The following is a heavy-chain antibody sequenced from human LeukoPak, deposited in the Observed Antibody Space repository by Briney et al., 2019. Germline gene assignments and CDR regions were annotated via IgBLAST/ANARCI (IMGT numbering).Heavy chain of an antibody. Sequence: GGSLRLSCAASEFIFSSYEMNWVRQAPGKGLEWVSYISSGSTIYYADSVEGRFTISRDNAKNSLYLQMNSLRAEDTAVYYCAREDGYNFNFDYWGQGTLVTVSS. J-gene: IGHJ4*02. D-gene: IGHD5-24*01. CDR2: ISSGSTI. V-gene: IGHV3-48*03. CDR1: EFIFSSYE. CDR3: AREDGYNFNFDY.